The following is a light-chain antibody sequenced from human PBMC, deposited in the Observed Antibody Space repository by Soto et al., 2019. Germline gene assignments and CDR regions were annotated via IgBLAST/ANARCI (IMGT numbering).Light chain of an antibody. Sequence: EIVLTQSPGTLSLSPGERATLSCRASQSVSRSYLAWYQQKPGQAPRLLIYGASSRATGIPDRFSGSGSGTDFTLTISRLEPEDFAVYYCQQYRNSLYTFGQGTKLEIK. CDR3: QQYRNSLYT. V-gene: IGKV3-20*01. CDR1: QSVSRSY. CDR2: GAS. J-gene: IGKJ2*01.